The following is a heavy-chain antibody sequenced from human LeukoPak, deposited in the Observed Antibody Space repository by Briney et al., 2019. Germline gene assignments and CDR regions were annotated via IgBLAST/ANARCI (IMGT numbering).Heavy chain of an antibody. V-gene: IGHV3-33*01. CDR3: ARELFSSDYIWGSYYHQFDY. Sequence: PGRSLRLSCAASGFTFSSYGMHWVRQAPGKGLEWVAVIWYDGSNKYYADSVKGRFTISRDNSKNTLYLQMNSLRAEDTAVYYCARELFSSDYIWGSYYHQFDYWGQGTLVTVSS. CDR1: GFTFSSYG. J-gene: IGHJ4*02. D-gene: IGHD3-16*01. CDR2: IWYDGSNK.